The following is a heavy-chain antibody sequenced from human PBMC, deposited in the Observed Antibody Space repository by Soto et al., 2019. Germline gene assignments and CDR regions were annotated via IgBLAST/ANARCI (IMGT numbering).Heavy chain of an antibody. V-gene: IGHV3-53*01. D-gene: IGHD2-8*01. CDR1: GFTVSSNY. J-gene: IGHJ4*02. Sequence: EVQLVESGGGLIQPGGSLRLSCAASGFTVSSNYMSWVRQAPGKGLEWVSVIYSGGSTYYADSVKGRFTISRDNSKNTRYLQMNSQRAGDQALYYWWRVPGNGGRGWGQGTLVTVSS. CDR2: IYSGGST. CDR3: WRVPGNGGRG.